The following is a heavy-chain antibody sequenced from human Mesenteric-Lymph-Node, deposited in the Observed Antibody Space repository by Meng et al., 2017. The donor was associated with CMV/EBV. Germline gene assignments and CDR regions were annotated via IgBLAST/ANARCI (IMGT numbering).Heavy chain of an antibody. V-gene: IGHV1-2*02. CDR3: ARGKKGRGKWVDIVVVVGLDY. CDR1: GYTFTGYY. CDR2: INPNSGGT. Sequence: ASVKVSCKASGYTFTGYYVHWVRQAPGQGLECIGWINPNSGGTKYVQKFQGRVTMTRDTSISTAYMELSRLRSDDTAVYYCARGKKGRGKWVDIVVVVGLDYWGQGTLVTVSS. D-gene: IGHD2-2*03. J-gene: IGHJ4*02.